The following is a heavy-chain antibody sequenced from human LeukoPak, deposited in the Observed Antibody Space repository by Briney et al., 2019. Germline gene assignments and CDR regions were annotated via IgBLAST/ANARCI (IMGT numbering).Heavy chain of an antibody. CDR2: ISDTVRDT. V-gene: IGHV3-23*01. J-gene: IGHJ4*02. CDR1: GFTFSAYG. Sequence: GESLRLSCAASGFTFSAYGMSWVHQAPGKGLEWVSHISDTVRDTWYANSVKGRFIISRDNSRDTVYLQMSSLRPEDTALYFCAKDNYGGIFASWGQGTLVTVSS. CDR3: AKDNYGGIFAS. D-gene: IGHD4-17*01.